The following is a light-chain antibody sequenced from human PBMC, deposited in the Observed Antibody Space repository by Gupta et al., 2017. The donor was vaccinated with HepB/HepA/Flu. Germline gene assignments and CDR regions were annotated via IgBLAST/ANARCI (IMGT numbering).Light chain of an antibody. CDR2: EVS. Sequence: QSALTQPASVSGSPGQSITISCTGTSSDVGGYNLVSWYQQHPGKAPKLMMYEVSKRPSGVSKRFSSSKSGKKDSLTISGLQAEDEADYYCCSSAGSSVVVFGGGTKMTVL. J-gene: IGLJ2*01. CDR1: SSDVGGYNL. CDR3: CSSAGSSVVV. V-gene: IGLV2-23*02.